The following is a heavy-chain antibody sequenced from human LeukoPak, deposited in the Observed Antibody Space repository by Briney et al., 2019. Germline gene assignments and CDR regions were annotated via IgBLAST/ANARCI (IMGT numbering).Heavy chain of an antibody. D-gene: IGHD6-13*01. CDR1: GDSISSIESY. CDR2: VSSTGSP. CDR3: ARHIAIAGLRGFDY. V-gene: IGHV4-39*01. J-gene: IGHJ4*02. Sequence: SETLSLTCTVSGDSISSIESYWGWMRQPPGKQLEWIGSVSSTGSPYYNPSLKSRVTISVDTSKNQFSLSLTSVTAADTAVYYCARHIAIAGLRGFDYWGQGTLVTVSS.